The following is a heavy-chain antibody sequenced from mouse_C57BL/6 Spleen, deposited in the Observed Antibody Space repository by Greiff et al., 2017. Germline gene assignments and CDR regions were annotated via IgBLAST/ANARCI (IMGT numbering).Heavy chain of an antibody. Sequence: EVKVEESGEGLVKPGGSLKLSCAASGFTFSSYAMSWVRQTPEKRLEWVAYICRGGDYTYYADTVKGRFTISRDNARNTLYLQMSSLRSEDTAMYYCTRGGTVDWYFDVWGTGTTVTVSS. CDR1: GFTFSSYA. J-gene: IGHJ1*03. D-gene: IGHD1-1*01. CDR3: TRGGTVDWYFDV. CDR2: ICRGGDYT. V-gene: IGHV5S21*01.